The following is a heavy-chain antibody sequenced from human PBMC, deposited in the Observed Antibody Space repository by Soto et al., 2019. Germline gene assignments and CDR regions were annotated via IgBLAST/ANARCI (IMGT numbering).Heavy chain of an antibody. V-gene: IGHV1-18*01. Sequence: ASVKVSCKASGYTFTSYGISWVRQAPGQGLEWMGWISAYNGKTNYAQKLQGRVTMTTDTSTSTAYMELRSLRSDDTAVYYCATKSLYSSSSRDFDYWGQGTLVTVSS. D-gene: IGHD6-6*01. CDR1: GYTFTSYG. CDR2: ISAYNGKT. CDR3: ATKSLYSSSSRDFDY. J-gene: IGHJ4*02.